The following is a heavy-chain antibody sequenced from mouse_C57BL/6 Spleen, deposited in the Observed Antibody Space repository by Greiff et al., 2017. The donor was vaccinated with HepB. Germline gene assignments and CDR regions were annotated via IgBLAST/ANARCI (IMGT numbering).Heavy chain of an antibody. J-gene: IGHJ4*01. Sequence: QVQLQQPGAELVMPGASVKLSCKASGYTFTSYWMHWVKQRPGQGLEWIGEIDPSDSYTNYNQKFKGKSTLTVDKSSSTAYMQLSSLTSEDSAVYYCARAPFQRAMDYWGQGTSVTVSS. CDR2: IDPSDSYT. CDR1: GYTFTSYW. CDR3: ARAPFQRAMDY. V-gene: IGHV1-69*01.